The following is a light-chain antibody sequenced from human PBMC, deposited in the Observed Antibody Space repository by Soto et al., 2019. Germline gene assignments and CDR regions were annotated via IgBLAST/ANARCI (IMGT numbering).Light chain of an antibody. CDR1: QSFSSSY. J-gene: IGKJ1*01. V-gene: IGKV3-20*01. CDR3: QEYGSSPET. Sequence: EIVLTQSPGTLSLSPGERATLSCRASQSFSSSYLAWYQQKPGQAPRLLIYGASSRATGIPDRFSGSGDGTDFTLTISRREPEDFAVYYCQEYGSSPETFGQGNKVEIK. CDR2: GAS.